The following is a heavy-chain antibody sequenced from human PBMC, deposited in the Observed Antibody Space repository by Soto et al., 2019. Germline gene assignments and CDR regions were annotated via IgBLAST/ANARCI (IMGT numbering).Heavy chain of an antibody. CDR1: GGSFSGYY. CDR2: INHSGST. V-gene: IGHV4-34*01. CDR3: ARVVLGGYCSGGSCRKTPYYYYGMDV. D-gene: IGHD2-15*01. J-gene: IGHJ6*02. Sequence: PSETLSLTCAVYGGSFSGYYWSWIRQPPGKGLEWIGEINHSGSTYYNPSLKSRVTISVDRSKNQFSLKLSSVTAADTAVYYCARVVLGGYCSGGSCRKTPYYYYGMDVWGQGTTVTVSS.